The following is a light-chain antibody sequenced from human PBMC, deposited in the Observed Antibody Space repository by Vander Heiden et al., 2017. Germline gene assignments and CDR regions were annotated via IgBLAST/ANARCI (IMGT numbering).Light chain of an antibody. Sequence: SYVLTQPPSVSVAPGQTARITCGGNNIRSKSVYWYQQKPGQAPVLGGEEGGDRPSGIPERFAGYNSEKKATLKISRVEAGNEADDDGQVSASSSDQVVFGGGTKVTVL. J-gene: IGLJ2*01. CDR3: QVSASSSDQVV. V-gene: IGLV3-21*02. CDR1: NIRSKS. CDR2: EGG.